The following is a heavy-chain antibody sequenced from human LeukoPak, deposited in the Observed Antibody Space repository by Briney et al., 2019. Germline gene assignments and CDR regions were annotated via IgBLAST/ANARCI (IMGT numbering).Heavy chain of an antibody. J-gene: IGHJ6*03. CDR3: ARNKGFGELLSRAARPTYYYYYYMDV. D-gene: IGHD3-10*01. CDR2: IYSGGST. CDR1: GFTFSDYY. V-gene: IGHV3-53*01. Sequence: GGSLRLSCAASGFTFSDYYMSWIRQAPGKGLEWVSVIYSGGSTYYADSVKGRFTISRDNSKNTLYLQMNSLRAEDTAVYYCARNKGFGELLSRAARPTYYYYYYMDVWGKGTTVTISS.